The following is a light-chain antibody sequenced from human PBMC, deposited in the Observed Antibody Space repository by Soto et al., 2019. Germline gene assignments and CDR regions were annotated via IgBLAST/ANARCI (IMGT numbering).Light chain of an antibody. Sequence: QSVLTQPPSASGTPGQRVTISCSGSSSNIVSNYVYWYQQLPGTAPKLLIYRNNQRPSGVPDRFSGSKSATSASLAISGLRSEDEADYYCATWDDSMSAVVFGGGTKLTVL. CDR3: ATWDDSMSAVV. CDR2: RNN. CDR1: SSNIVSNY. J-gene: IGLJ2*01. V-gene: IGLV1-47*01.